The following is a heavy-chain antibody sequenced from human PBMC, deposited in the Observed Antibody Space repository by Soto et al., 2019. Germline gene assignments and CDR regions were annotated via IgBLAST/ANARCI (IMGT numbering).Heavy chain of an antibody. CDR3: ARLLYYYDSSAQPRAFDI. D-gene: IGHD3-22*01. CDR1: GGTFSSYA. CDR2: IIPIFGTA. V-gene: IGHV1-69*13. J-gene: IGHJ3*02. Sequence: GASVKVSCKASGGTFSSYAISWVRQAPGHGLEWMGGIIPIFGTANYAQKFQGRVTITADESTSTAYMELSSLRSEDTAVYYCARLLYYYDSSAQPRAFDIWGQGTMVTVSS.